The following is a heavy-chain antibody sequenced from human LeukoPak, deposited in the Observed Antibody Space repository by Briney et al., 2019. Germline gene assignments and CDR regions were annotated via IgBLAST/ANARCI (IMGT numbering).Heavy chain of an antibody. V-gene: IGHV3-21*01. Sequence: GGSLRLSCAASGFTFSSYNMNWVRRTPGKGLEWVSSITSSSSYMFYADSVRGRFTISRDNAENSLYLQMNSLRDEDTAVYYCARDPYSGGYGAYYYYYMDVWGKGTTVTVSS. CDR2: ITSSSSYM. D-gene: IGHD6-19*01. CDR3: ARDPYSGGYGAYYYYYMDV. CDR1: GFTFSSYN. J-gene: IGHJ6*03.